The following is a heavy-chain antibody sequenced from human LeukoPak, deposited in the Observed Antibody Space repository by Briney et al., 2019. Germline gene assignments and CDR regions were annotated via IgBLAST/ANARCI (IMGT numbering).Heavy chain of an antibody. D-gene: IGHD3-3*01. V-gene: IGHV4-59*01. CDR1: GGSISSYY. Sequence: SETLSLTCTVSGGSISSYYWSWIRQPPGKGLEWIGYIYYSGSTTYNPSLKSRVTMSVDTAKNQFSLKLRSVTAADTAVYYCARGDFCSKSNCYLRPMDVWGKGTTVAVSS. CDR3: ARGDFCSKSNCYLRPMDV. J-gene: IGHJ6*03. CDR2: IYYSGST.